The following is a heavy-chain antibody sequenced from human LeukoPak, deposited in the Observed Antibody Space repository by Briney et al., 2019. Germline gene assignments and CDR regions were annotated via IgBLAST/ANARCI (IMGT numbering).Heavy chain of an antibody. J-gene: IGHJ4*02. V-gene: IGHV3-33*05. D-gene: IGHD5-24*01. Sequence: GGSLRLSCATTGFIFNNFVMHWVRQAPGKGLEWVALMPYDGSDKYYADSVKGRFTISRDNSKNTPYLQMNSLRVEDTAIYYCARDLKMKYCDFWGQGTLVTVSS. CDR3: ARDLKMKYCDF. CDR2: MPYDGSDK. CDR1: GFIFNNFV.